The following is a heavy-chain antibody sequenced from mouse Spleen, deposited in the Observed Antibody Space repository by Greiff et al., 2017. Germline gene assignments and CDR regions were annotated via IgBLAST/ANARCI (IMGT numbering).Heavy chain of an antibody. CDR1: GFTFSSYT. Sequence: EVKVVESGGGLVKPGGSLKLSCAASGFTFSSYTMSWVRQTPEKRLEWVATISGGGGNTYYPDSVKGRFTISRDNAKNTLYLQMSSLRSEDTALYYCASHPWFAYWGQGTLVTVSA. CDR2: ISGGGGNT. J-gene: IGHJ3*01. CDR3: ASHPWFAY. V-gene: IGHV5-9*01.